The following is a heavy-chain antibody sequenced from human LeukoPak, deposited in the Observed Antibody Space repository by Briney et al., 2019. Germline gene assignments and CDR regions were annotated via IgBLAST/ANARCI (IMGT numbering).Heavy chain of an antibody. J-gene: IGHJ3*02. V-gene: IGHV5-51*01. D-gene: IGHD1-26*01. CDR1: GYRFTSYW. CDR3: ARRRGRYSGDAFNN. CDR2: IYPGDSHT. Sequence: GESLKISCKGSGYRFTSYWIGWVRQMRGKGLEWMGFIYPGDSHTRYSPSFEGQLSISADKSMSTAYRQGSSLQASDTAMYYCARRRGRYSGDAFNNWGRGTMVTVSS.